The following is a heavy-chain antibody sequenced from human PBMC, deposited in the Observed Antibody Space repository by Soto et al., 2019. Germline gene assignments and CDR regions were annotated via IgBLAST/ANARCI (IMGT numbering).Heavy chain of an antibody. CDR1: GLTFSDHY. CDR2: ISSSAGTI. Sequence: QVQLVESGGGLVKPGGSLRLSCAASGLTFSDHYMTWIRQAPGKGLGWISYISSSAGTIYYADSVKGRFTISRDNAKNSLYLQMTNLRAEDTAVYYCARAPYFGSGTYYYYALDVWGQGTTVTVSS. V-gene: IGHV3-11*01. CDR3: ARAPYFGSGTYYYYALDV. D-gene: IGHD3-10*01. J-gene: IGHJ6*02.